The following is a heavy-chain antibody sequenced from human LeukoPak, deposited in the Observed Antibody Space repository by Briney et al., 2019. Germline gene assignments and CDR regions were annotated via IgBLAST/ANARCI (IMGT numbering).Heavy chain of an antibody. Sequence: GGSLRLSCAASGFTFSSYAMSWVRQAPGKGLEWVSAISGSGGSTYYADSVKGRFTISRDNSKNTLYLQMNSLKTEDTAVYYCTTDQLLWWRDAFDIWGQGTMVTVSS. V-gene: IGHV3-23*01. D-gene: IGHD2-2*01. J-gene: IGHJ3*02. CDR3: TTDQLLWWRDAFDI. CDR2: ISGSGGST. CDR1: GFTFSSYA.